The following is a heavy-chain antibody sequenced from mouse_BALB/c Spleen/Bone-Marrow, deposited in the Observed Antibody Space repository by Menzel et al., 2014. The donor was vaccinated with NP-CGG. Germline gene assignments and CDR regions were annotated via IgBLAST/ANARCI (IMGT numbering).Heavy chain of an antibody. CDR1: GFSLTSYG. CDR3: AIISPYFDY. D-gene: IGHD1-1*01. V-gene: IGHV2-5*01. CDR2: IWRGGST. J-gene: IGHJ2*01. Sequence: VKLMESGPGLVQPAQSLSITCTVSGFSLTSYGVHWVRQSPGKGLEWLGVIWRGGSTDYNAAFMSRLSITKDNSKSQVFFKMNILQADDTAIYYCAIISPYFDYRGQGTTLPVSS.